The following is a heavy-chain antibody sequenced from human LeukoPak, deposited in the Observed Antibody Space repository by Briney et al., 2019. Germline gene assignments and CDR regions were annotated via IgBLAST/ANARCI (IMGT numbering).Heavy chain of an antibody. Sequence: GGSLRLSCAASGFTFSSYNMKWARQAPGKGLEWVSSISTSSSYIYYADSVKGRFTISRDNAKNSLNLQMNSLRVEDTAVYYCARDRGWNSGFDYWGQGTLVTVSS. CDR2: ISTSSSYI. J-gene: IGHJ4*02. V-gene: IGHV3-21*01. CDR1: GFTFSSYN. D-gene: IGHD1-7*01. CDR3: ARDRGWNSGFDY.